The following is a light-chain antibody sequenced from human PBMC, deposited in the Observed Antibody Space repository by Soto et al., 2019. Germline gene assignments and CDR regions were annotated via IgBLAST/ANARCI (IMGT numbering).Light chain of an antibody. V-gene: IGKV3-20*01. CDR1: QSISSSS. CDR2: GAS. J-gene: IGKJ1*01. Sequence: EIVLTQSPGTLSLSPGERATLSCRASQSISSSSLGWYQQKPGHAPRLLIYGASSRATGIPDRFSGSGSGTDFTLTISRLEPEDFAVYYCQHSWTFGQGTKVEIK. CDR3: QHSWT.